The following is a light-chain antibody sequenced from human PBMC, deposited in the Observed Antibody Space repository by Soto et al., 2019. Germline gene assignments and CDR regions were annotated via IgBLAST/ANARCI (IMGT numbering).Light chain of an antibody. CDR3: AAWDDSLNGVV. Sequence: QSLLTQPPSASGTLGQTVTVSCSGSKSNIGSNVVNWYRQLPGTAPKLLISNIHVWPSGVPDRFSGSRSGTSASLAISGLQSEDEADYYCAAWDDSLNGVVFGGGTQLTVL. J-gene: IGLJ7*01. V-gene: IGLV1-44*01. CDR1: KSNIGSNV. CDR2: NIH.